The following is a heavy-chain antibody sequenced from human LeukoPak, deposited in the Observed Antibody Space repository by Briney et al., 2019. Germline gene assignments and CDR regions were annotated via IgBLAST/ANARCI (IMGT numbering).Heavy chain of an antibody. Sequence: GGSLRLSCAASGFSFSSYVMSWVRQAPGKGLEWVSAISGSGGSTYFADSVKGRFTISRDNSKNTLYLQMNSLSAEDTAIYYCARGLGSSTSRHTFDILGQGTMVTVSS. D-gene: IGHD2-2*01. CDR1: GFSFSSYV. J-gene: IGHJ3*02. CDR3: ARGLGSSTSRHTFDI. V-gene: IGHV3-23*01. CDR2: ISGSGGST.